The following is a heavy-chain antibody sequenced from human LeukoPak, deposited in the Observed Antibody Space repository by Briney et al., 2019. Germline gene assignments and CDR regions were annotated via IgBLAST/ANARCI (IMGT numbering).Heavy chain of an antibody. CDR1: GGSISSYY. Sequence: PSETLSLTCTVSGGSISSYYWSWIRQPPGKGLEWIGYIYTSGSTNYNPSLKSRVTISVDTSKNQFSLKLSSVTAADTARYHCARLGENWFDPWGQGTLVTVSS. J-gene: IGHJ5*02. CDR2: IYTSGST. V-gene: IGHV4-4*09. CDR3: ARLGENWFDP.